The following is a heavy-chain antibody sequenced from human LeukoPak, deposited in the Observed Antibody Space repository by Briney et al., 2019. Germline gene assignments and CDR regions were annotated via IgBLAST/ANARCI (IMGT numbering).Heavy chain of an antibody. CDR2: IYHSGST. V-gene: IGHV4-30-2*01. CDR1: GGPISSGTYS. J-gene: IGHJ4*02. D-gene: IGHD3-9*01. Sequence: PSETLSLTCVVSGGPISSGTYSWNWIRQPPGKGLEWLGYIYHSGSTYYNPSLKSRVTISVDGSKNQFSLKLSSVTAADTAVCYCARGGLGTNYFDFWGQGTLVTVSS. CDR3: ARGGLGTNYFDF.